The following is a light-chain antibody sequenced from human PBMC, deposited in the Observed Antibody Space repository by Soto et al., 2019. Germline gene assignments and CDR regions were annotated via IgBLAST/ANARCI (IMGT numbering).Light chain of an antibody. CDR2: KVS. V-gene: IGKV2-30*01. Sequence: VVLTQSPLSLPVTLGQPASISCRSTQSLVYSDGNIYLNWFQQRPGQSPRRLIDKVSIRDSGVQDRFSGSGSGTDFTLKISRVEAEDVGLSYCMQGTHWPPITFGQGTRLEIK. J-gene: IGKJ5*01. CDR1: QSLVYSDGNIY. CDR3: MQGTHWPPIT.